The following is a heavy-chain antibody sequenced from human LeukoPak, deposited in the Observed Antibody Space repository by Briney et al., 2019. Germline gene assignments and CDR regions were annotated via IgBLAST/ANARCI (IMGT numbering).Heavy chain of an antibody. Sequence: PGGSLRLSCAASGFTFSSYWMHWVRQAPGKGLVWVSRINSDGSSTSYADSVKGRFTISRDNSKNTLYLQMNSLRAEDTAVYYCARDQYYYDSSGYYHYYYYYGMDVWGQGTTVTVSS. CDR1: GFTFSSYW. V-gene: IGHV3-74*01. D-gene: IGHD3-22*01. CDR3: ARDQYYYDSSGYYHYYYYYGMDV. J-gene: IGHJ6*02. CDR2: INSDGSST.